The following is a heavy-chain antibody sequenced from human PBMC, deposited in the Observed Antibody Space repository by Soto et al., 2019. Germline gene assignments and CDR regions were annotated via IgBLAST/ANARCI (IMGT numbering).Heavy chain of an antibody. CDR2: IYYSGST. CDR3: ARETNYYDSRRFDP. J-gene: IGHJ5*02. CDR1: GGSVSSGSYY. V-gene: IGHV4-61*01. Sequence: SETLSLTCTVSGGSVSSGSYYWSWIRQPPGKGLEWIGYIYYSGSTNYNPSLKSRVTISVDTSKNQFSLKLSSVTAADTAVYYWARETNYYDSRRFDPWGKGTEVTVYS. D-gene: IGHD3-22*01.